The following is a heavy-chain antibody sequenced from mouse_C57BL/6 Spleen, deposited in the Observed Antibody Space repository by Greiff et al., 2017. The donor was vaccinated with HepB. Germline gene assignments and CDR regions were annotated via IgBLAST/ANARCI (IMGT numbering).Heavy chain of an antibody. V-gene: IGHV1-69*01. CDR2: IYPSDSYT. CDR1: GYTFTSYW. Sequence: VQLQQPGAELVMPGASVKLSCKASGYTFTSYWMHWVKQRPGQGLEWIGEIYPSDSYTNYNQKFKGKSTLTVDKSSSTAYMQLSSLTSEDSAVYYCARRYFDVWGTGTTVTVSS. J-gene: IGHJ1*03. CDR3: ARRYFDV.